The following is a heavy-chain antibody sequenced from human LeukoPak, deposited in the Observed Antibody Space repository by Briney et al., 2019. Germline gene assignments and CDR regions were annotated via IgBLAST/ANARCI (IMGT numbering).Heavy chain of an antibody. CDR3: AKVINRGFYYYFDY. Sequence: GGALRLSCAGSGFTFWSYSMSWVRQAAGKGRGGVSAISHSSSGTYYVDSVRGRFTISRDNSKNLLYMQMNSLRAEDTAVYYCAKVINRGFYYYFDYWGQGTLVTVSS. D-gene: IGHD3-10*01. CDR2: ISHSSSGT. V-gene: IGHV3-23*01. CDR1: GFTFWSYS. J-gene: IGHJ4*02.